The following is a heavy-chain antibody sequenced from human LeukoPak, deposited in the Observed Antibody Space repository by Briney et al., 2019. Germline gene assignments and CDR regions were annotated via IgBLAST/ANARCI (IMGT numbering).Heavy chain of an antibody. Sequence: GGSLGLSCAASGFTVSSNYMSWVRQAPGKGLEWVSVIYSGSSTYYADSVKGRFNTSRDISKNTVYLQMSSPRAEDTAVYYCARSGVLRYFGNSWGQGTLVTVSS. D-gene: IGHD3-9*01. CDR3: ARSGVLRYFGNS. J-gene: IGHJ4*02. CDR1: GFTVSSNY. V-gene: IGHV3-66*01. CDR2: IYSGSST.